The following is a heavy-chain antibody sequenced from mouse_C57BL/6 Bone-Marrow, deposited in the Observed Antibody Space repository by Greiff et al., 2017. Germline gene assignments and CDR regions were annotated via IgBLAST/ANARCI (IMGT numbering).Heavy chain of an antibody. CDR1: GYTFTGYW. V-gene: IGHV1-9*01. D-gene: IGHD2-3*01. CDR2: ILPGSGST. CDR3: ARGWLLLAY. Sequence: QVQLKQSGAELMKPGASVKLSCKATGYTFTGYWIDWVKQRPGHGLEWIGEILPGSGSTNYNEKFKGKATFTADTSSNTSYMQLSSLSTEDSAIYCCARGWLLLAYWGWGKGATVSA. J-gene: IGHJ3*01.